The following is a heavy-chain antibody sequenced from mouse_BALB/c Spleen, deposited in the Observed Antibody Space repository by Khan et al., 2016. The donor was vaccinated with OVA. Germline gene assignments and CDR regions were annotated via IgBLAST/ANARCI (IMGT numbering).Heavy chain of an antibody. J-gene: IGHJ3*01. Sequence: EVELVESGGGLVKPGGSLKLSCAASGFTFSSYTMSWVRQTPEKRLEWVATISSGGDNTYYPASVKGRFTISSANAKNNLYLQMSSLRSEDTALYYCARSNYGAVAYWGQGTLVTVSA. D-gene: IGHD1-1*02. V-gene: IGHV5-9*03. CDR3: ARSNYGAVAY. CDR2: ISSGGDNT. CDR1: GFTFSSYT.